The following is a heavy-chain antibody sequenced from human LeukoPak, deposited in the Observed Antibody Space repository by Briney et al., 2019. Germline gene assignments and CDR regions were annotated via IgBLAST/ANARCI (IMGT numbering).Heavy chain of an antibody. D-gene: IGHD2-21*02. CDR3: AKAYCGGDCWPDY. J-gene: IGHJ4*02. V-gene: IGHV3-23*01. CDR1: GFTFSSYA. Sequence: GGSLRLSCAASGFTFSSYAMRWVRQAPGKGLEWVSGICGSGGSTHYADSVKGRFTISRDNSMNTLNLQMNSLRAEDTAVYYCAKAYCGGDCWPDYWGQGILVTVSS. CDR2: ICGSGGST.